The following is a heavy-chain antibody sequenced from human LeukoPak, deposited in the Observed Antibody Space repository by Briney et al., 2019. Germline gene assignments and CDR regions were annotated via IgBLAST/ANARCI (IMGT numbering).Heavy chain of an antibody. V-gene: IGHV4-34*01. CDR2: INHSGST. CDR3: ARQPSTRSSGWYATNYYYYMDV. J-gene: IGHJ6*03. CDR1: GGSFSGYY. D-gene: IGHD6-19*01. Sequence: PSETLSLTCAVYGGSFSGYYWSWIRQPPGKGLEWIGEINHSGSTNYNPSLKSRVTISLDTSKNQFSLKLSSVTAADTAVYYCARQPSTRSSGWYATNYYYYMDVWGKGTTVTISS.